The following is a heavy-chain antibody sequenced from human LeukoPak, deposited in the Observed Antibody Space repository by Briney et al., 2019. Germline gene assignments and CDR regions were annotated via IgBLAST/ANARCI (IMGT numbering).Heavy chain of an antibody. J-gene: IGHJ3*02. D-gene: IGHD5/OR15-5a*01. V-gene: IGHV3-13*05. CDR1: GFTFSSYD. Sequence: GGSLRLSCAASGFTFSSYDMHWVRQGTGKGLEWVSGIGTGGDPYYPGSVKGRFTISRENAENSLYLQMNSLRAGDTAVYYCAREGVHGLGGAFDIWGQGTMVTVSS. CDR3: AREGVHGLGGAFDI. CDR2: IGTGGDP.